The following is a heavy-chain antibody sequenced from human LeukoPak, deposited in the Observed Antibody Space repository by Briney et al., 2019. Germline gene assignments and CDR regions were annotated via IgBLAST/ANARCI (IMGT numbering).Heavy chain of an antibody. J-gene: IGHJ6*02. V-gene: IGHV1-69*01. D-gene: IGHD3-22*01. CDR1: GGTFSSYA. Sequence: KVSCKASGGTFSSYAISWVRQAPGQGLEWMGGIIPIFGTANYAQKFQGRVTITADESTSTAYVELSSLRSEDTAVYYCARDTWGYDSSQDYYGMDVWGQGTTVTVSS. CDR2: IIPIFGTA. CDR3: ARDTWGYDSSQDYYGMDV.